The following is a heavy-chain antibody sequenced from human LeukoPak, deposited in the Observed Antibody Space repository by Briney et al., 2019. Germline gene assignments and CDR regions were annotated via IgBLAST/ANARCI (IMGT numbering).Heavy chain of an antibody. J-gene: IGHJ5*02. D-gene: IGHD2-8*01. CDR1: GFTFSTYE. V-gene: IGHV3-48*03. Sequence: GGSLRLSCAASGFTFSTYEMNWVRQAPGKGLEWVSYIVSSGATIYYADSVKGRFTISRDNAKNSLYLQMNSLRAEDTAVYYCASEYCTNGVCNWLDPWGQGTLVTVSS. CDR3: ASEYCTNGVCNWLDP. CDR2: IVSSGATI.